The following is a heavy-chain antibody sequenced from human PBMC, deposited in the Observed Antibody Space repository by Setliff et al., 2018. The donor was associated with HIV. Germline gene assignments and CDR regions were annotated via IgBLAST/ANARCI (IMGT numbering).Heavy chain of an antibody. J-gene: IGHJ2*01. V-gene: IGHV1-2*02. CDR2: INPNSGGT. CDR1: GYTFSGNY. CDR3: ARHQAPYYGSSGYNPNWYFDL. D-gene: IGHD3-22*01. Sequence: ASVKVSCKASGYTFSGNYIHWVRQAPGQGLEWMGWINPNSGGTNYEQKFQGRVTITTDTSASTAYMELNSLSSEDTAVYYCARHQAPYYGSSGYNPNWYFDLWGRGTLVTVSS.